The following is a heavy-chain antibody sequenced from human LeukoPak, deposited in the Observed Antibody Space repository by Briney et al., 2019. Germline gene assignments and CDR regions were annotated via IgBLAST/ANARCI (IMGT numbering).Heavy chain of an antibody. CDR2: IYTRGST. CDR1: GGSISSGSNY. J-gene: IGHJ4*02. CDR3: ARYYYNSGAHPIDY. D-gene: IGHD3-22*01. Sequence: SETLSLTCTVSGGSISSGSNYWTWIRQPAGKGLEWIGRIYTRGSTIYNPSLKSRATISVDTSKNQFSLKLSFVTAADTAFYYCARYYYNSGAHPIDYWGQGTLVTVSS. V-gene: IGHV4-61*02.